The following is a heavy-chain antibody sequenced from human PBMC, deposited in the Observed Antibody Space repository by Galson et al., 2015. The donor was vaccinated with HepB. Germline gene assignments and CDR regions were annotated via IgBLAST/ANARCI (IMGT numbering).Heavy chain of an antibody. CDR1: GYTFTSYD. J-gene: IGHJ4*02. CDR3: ARGSPPWEGGIDY. D-gene: IGHD1-26*01. CDR2: MNPNSGNT. Sequence: SVKVSCKASGYTFTSYDIYWVRQATGQGLEWMGWMNPNSGNTGYAQKFQGRVTMTRNTSISTAYMELSSLRSEDTAVYYCARGSPPWEGGIDYWGQGTLVTVSS. V-gene: IGHV1-8*01.